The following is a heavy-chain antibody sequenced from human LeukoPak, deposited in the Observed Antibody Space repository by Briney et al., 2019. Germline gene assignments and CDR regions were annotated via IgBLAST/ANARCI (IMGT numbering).Heavy chain of an antibody. CDR2: IYTSRNT. V-gene: IGHV4-61*02. J-gene: IGHJ6*02. CDR3: ARDRDTYGMDV. D-gene: IGHD5-18*01. CDR1: GSSISSGSYY. Sequence: SETLSLTCSVSGSSISSGSYYWSWIRQPAGKGLEWIGRIYTSRNTNYNPSLKSRVTISVDTSKNQFSLKLSSVTAADTAVYYCARDRDTYGMDVWGQGTTVTVS.